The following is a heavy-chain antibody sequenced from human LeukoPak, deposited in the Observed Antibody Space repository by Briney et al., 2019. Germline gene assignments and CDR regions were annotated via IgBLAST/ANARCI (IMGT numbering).Heavy chain of an antibody. D-gene: IGHD2-21*02. Sequence: GRSLRLSCAASGFTFTNYGFHWVRQVPGKGLDGVVLIWYEGNNKKYADSVKGRFTISRDNSKNTLYLQMNSLRAEDTAVYYCARDRAYCGGDCYSEFYGMDVWGQGTTVTVSS. CDR3: ARDRAYCGGDCYSEFYGMDV. CDR2: IWYEGNNK. CDR1: GFTFTNYG. J-gene: IGHJ6*02. V-gene: IGHV3-33*01.